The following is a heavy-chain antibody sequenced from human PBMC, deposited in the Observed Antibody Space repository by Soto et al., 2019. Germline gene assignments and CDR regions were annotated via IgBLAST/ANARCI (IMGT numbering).Heavy chain of an antibody. CDR1: GYTFTSYG. Sequence: QVQLVHSGAEVKKPGASVKVSCKASGYTFTSYGISWVRQAPGQGLEWMGWISAYNGNTNYAQKLQGRVTMTTDTSTSTAYMELRSLRSDDTAVYYCSRGNDILTGYYSPLFDFWGQGTLVTVSS. CDR3: SRGNDILTGYYSPLFDF. CDR2: ISAYNGNT. V-gene: IGHV1-18*01. J-gene: IGHJ4*02. D-gene: IGHD3-9*01.